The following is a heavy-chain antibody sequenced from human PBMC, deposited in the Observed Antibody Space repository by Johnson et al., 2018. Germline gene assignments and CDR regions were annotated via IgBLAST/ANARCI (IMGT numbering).Heavy chain of an antibody. J-gene: IGHJ1*01. V-gene: IGHV1-69*01. D-gene: IGHD3-16*02. CDR1: GGTFSSYA. Sequence: VQLVESGAEVKKPGSSVKVSCKASGGTFSSYAISWVRQAPGQGLEWMGGIIPIFGTANYAQQFQGRVTISADESTSTAYMELSSLRSEDTAVYYCARDRDPYDYVWGSYRYTGYFQHWGQGTLVTVSS. CDR3: ARDRDPYDYVWGSYRYTGYFQH. CDR2: IIPIFGTA.